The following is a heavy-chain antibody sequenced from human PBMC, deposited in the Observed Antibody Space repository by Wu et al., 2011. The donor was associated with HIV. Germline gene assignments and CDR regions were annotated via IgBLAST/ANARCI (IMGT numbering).Heavy chain of an antibody. J-gene: IGHJ4*02. D-gene: IGHD3-16*01. CDR3: AREGEGGRNLIPALY. Sequence: QVQLVQSGAEVKTPGASVKVSCKASGYSFTTYTISWVRQAPGQGLEWLGWISAYNGNTNYAQNLQGRVTMTTDTSTSTAYMELSSLKSEDTAVYYCAREGEGGRNLIPALYWGQGTLVTVSS. V-gene: IGHV1-18*01. CDR1: GYSFTTYT. CDR2: ISAYNGNT.